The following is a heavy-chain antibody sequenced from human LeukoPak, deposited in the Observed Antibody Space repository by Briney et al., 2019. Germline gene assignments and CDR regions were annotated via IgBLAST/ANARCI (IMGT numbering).Heavy chain of an antibody. CDR3: AKKGSSSWTTLDY. D-gene: IGHD6-13*01. CDR1: GFTFSSYS. CDR2: ISSSSSTI. V-gene: IGHV3-48*01. J-gene: IGHJ4*02. Sequence: GGSLRLSCAASGFTFSSYSMNWVRQAPGKGLEWVSYISSSSSTIYYADSVKGRFTISRDNAKNSLYLQMNSLRAEDTAVYYCAKKGSSSWTTLDYWGQGTLVTVSS.